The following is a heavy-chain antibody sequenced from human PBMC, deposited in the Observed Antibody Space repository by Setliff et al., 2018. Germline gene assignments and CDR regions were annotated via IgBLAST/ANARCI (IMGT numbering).Heavy chain of an antibody. CDR3: VREGVDSRSSTDYRYYMDV. J-gene: IGHJ6*03. D-gene: IGHD3-22*01. CDR1: GGTFSSYG. CDR2: TISIFGTT. V-gene: IGHV1-69*05. Sequence: SVKVSCKASGGTFSSYGISWVRQAPGQGLEWMGGTISIFGTTDYAQKCQGRVTIITDKSTSTAFMQLSSLRSEDTAVYYCVREGVDSRSSTDYRYYMDVWGKGTTVTVSS.